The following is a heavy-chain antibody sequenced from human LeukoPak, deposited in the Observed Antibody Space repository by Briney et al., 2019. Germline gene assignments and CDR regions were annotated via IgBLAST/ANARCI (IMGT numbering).Heavy chain of an antibody. CDR3: TCRGFRIPLDALDV. D-gene: IGHD2-15*01. J-gene: IGHJ3*01. Sequence: SGTLSLTCSVSGGPLTTGAYYWVWVRQSPGKGLEWIGSIYNDGDTYYNTSFESRVTTAVTTSKNQFIPRITSLTPADKGVYYCTCRGFRIPLDALDVWGRGTRVGVS. CDR2: IYNDGDT. V-gene: IGHV4-39*01. CDR1: GGPLTTGAYY.